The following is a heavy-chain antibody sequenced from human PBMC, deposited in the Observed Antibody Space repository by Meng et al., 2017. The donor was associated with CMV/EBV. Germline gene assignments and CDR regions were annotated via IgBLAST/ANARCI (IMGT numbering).Heavy chain of an antibody. J-gene: IGHJ4*02. V-gene: IGHV3-21*04. Sequence: GGSLRLSCAASGFTFSSYSMNWVRQAPGKGLEWVSSISSSSSYIYYADSVKGRFTISRDNAKNSLYLQMNSLRAEDTAVYYCARVLGGSYLFDYWGQGTLVTVSS. D-gene: IGHD1-26*01. CDR1: GFTFSSYS. CDR2: ISSSSSYI. CDR3: ARVLGGSYLFDY.